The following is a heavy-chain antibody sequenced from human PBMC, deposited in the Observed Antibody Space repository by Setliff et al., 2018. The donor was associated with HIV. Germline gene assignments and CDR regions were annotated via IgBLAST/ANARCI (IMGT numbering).Heavy chain of an antibody. J-gene: IGHJ6*02. V-gene: IGHV3-33*01. Sequence: LRLSCAASGFTFSNYGMHWVRQAPGKGLEWVAVIWYDGSNKYYADSVKGRFTISRDNSKNTLYLQMNSLRAEDTAVYYCARDGGSYYGYYYGMDVWGQGTTVTVSS. CDR1: GFTFSNYG. CDR3: ARDGGSYYGYYYGMDV. CDR2: IWYDGSNK. D-gene: IGHD1-26*01.